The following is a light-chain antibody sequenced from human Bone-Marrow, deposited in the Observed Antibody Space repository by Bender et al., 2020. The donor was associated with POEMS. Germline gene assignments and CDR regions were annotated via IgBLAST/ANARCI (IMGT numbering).Light chain of an antibody. V-gene: IGLV2-14*03. CDR2: DVS. CDR1: SSDVGGYNY. Sequence: QSALTQPASVSGSPGHSITISCTGTSSDVGGYNYVSWYQQHPGKAPKLMIYDVSQRPSGVSNRFSGSKSGNTASLTISGLQAEDEADYYCSSYSSTSTIVLFGGGTKLTVL. CDR3: SSYSSTSTIVL. J-gene: IGLJ2*01.